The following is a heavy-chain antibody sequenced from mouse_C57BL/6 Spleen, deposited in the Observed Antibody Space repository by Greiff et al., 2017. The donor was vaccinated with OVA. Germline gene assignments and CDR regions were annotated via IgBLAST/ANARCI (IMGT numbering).Heavy chain of an antibody. V-gene: IGHV6-3*01. J-gene: IGHJ2*01. CDR3: TEGNHFDC. CDR2: IRLKSDNYAT. D-gene: IGHD2-1*01. Sequence: EVKVEESGGGLVQPGGSMKLSCVASGFTFSNYWMNWVRQSPEKGLEWVAQIRLKSDNYATHYAESVKGRFTISRDDSKSRVYRQMNNLRAEDTGIYYCTEGNHFDCWGQGTTLTVSS. CDR1: GFTFSNYW.